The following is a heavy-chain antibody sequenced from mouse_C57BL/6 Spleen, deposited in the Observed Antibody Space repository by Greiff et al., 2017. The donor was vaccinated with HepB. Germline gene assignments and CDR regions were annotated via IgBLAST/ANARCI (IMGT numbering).Heavy chain of an antibody. D-gene: IGHD1-1*01. CDR2: ISDGGSYT. V-gene: IGHV5-4*03. Sequence: EVQRVESGGGLVKPGGSLKLSCAASGFTFSRYAMSWVRQTPEKRLEWVATISDGGSYTYYPDNVKGRFTISRDNAKNNLYLQMSHLKSEDTAMYYCARRSITSYAMDYWGQGTSFTVSS. CDR3: ARRSITSYAMDY. J-gene: IGHJ4*01. CDR1: GFTFSRYA.